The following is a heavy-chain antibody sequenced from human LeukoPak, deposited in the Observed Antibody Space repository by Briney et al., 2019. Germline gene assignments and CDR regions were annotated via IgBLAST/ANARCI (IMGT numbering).Heavy chain of an antibody. J-gene: IGHJ5*02. V-gene: IGHV1-69*13. CDR1: GGTFSSYA. CDR3: ARVSITMVRGVTENWFDP. CDR2: IIPIFGTA. Sequence: ASVKVSCKASGGTFSSYAISWVRQAPGQGLEWMGGIIPIFGTANYAQKFQGRVTITADESTSTAYMELSSLRSEDTAVYYCARVSITMVRGVTENWFDPWGQGTLVTVSS. D-gene: IGHD3-10*01.